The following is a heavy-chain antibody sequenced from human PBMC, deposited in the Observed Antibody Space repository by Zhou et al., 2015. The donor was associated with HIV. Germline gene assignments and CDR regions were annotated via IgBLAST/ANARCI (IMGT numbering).Heavy chain of an antibody. CDR1: GGTFSSYA. CDR2: IIPIFGTA. J-gene: IGHJ6*01. CDR3: ARDSPSPGIAVAGTHYYYGMDV. D-gene: IGHD6-19*01. V-gene: IGHV1-69*01. Sequence: QVQLVQSGAEVKKPGSSVKVSCKASGGTFSSYAISWVRQAPGQGLEWMGGIIPIFGTANYAQKFQGRVTITADESTSTAYMELSSLRSEDTAMYYCARDSPSPGIAVAGTHYYYGMDVVGTEGTTVTVSS.